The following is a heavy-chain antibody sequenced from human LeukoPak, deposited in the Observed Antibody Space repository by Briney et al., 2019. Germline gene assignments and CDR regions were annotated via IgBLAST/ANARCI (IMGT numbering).Heavy chain of an antibody. D-gene: IGHD1-26*01. J-gene: IGHJ6*02. CDR2: IIPILGIA. V-gene: IGHV1-69*04. CDR3: ARDRSLDTPLDPRPYSGSFGSYYPSWYYYGMDV. CDR1: GGTFSSYA. Sequence: SVKVSCKASGGTFSSYAISWVRQAPGQGLEWMGRIIPILGIANYAQKFQGRVTITADKSTSTAYMELSSLRSEDTAVYYCARDRSLDTPLDPRPYSGSFGSYYPSWYYYGMDVWGQGTTVTVSS.